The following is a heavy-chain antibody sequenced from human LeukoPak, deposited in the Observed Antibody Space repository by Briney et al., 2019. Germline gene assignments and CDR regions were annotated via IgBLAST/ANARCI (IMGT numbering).Heavy chain of an antibody. CDR3: AKVYYDSSGYIFDY. CDR1: GFTFSSYG. D-gene: IGHD3-22*01. Sequence: GGSLRLSCAASGFTFSSYGMSWVRQAPGKGLEWVSAISGSGGSTYYADSVKGRFTISRDNSKNTLYLQMNSLRAEDTAVYYCAKVYYDSSGYIFDYWGQGTLVTVSS. V-gene: IGHV3-23*01. CDR2: ISGSGGST. J-gene: IGHJ4*02.